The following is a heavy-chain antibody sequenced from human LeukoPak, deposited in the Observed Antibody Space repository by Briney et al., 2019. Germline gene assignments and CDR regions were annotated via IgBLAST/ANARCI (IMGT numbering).Heavy chain of an antibody. J-gene: IGHJ4*02. Sequence: GGSLRLSCAASGFTVSSNYMSWVRQAPGEGLEWVSVIYSAGYTSYADSVKGRFTISRDNSKNTLYLQMNSLRVEDTAVYYCARGSSTSPPHNYGYAYWGQGTLVTVSS. CDR1: GFTVSSNY. CDR2: IYSAGYT. D-gene: IGHD2-2*01. V-gene: IGHV3-66*01. CDR3: ARGSSTSPPHNYGYAY.